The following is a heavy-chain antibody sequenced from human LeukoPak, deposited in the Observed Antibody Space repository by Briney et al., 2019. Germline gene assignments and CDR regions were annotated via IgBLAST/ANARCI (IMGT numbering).Heavy chain of an antibody. CDR2: IYYSGST. CDR1: GYSISSGYY. Sequence: SETLSLTCTVSGYSISSGYYWGWIRPPPGKGLEWIGYIYYSGSTNYNPSLKSRVTISVDTSKNQFSLKLSSVTAADTAVYYCARGLKYDYVWGSYRFDYWGQGTLVTVSS. CDR3: ARGLKYDYVWGSYRFDY. D-gene: IGHD3-16*02. V-gene: IGHV4-61*01. J-gene: IGHJ4*02.